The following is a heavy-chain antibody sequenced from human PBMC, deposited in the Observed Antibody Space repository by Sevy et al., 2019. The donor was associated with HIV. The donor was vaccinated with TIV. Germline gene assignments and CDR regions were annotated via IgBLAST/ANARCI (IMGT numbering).Heavy chain of an antibody. CDR3: ARDQYDSSGYYYSYYGMDV. V-gene: IGHV1-18*01. D-gene: IGHD3-22*01. CDR2: ISVYSGNT. CDR1: GYTFTSYG. Sequence: ASVKVSCKASGYTFTSYGINWVRQAPGQGLEWMGWISVYSGNTNYAQNLQGRVTMTTDTFTSTAYMELRSLTSDDTAVYYCARDQYDSSGYYYSYYGMDVWGQGTTVTVSS. J-gene: IGHJ6*01.